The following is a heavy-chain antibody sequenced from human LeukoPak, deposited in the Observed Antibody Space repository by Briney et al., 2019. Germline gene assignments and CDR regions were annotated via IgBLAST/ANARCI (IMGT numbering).Heavy chain of an antibody. Sequence: PGRSLRLSCAASGFTFSSYGMHWVRQAPGKGREGLAVIWYEGSNKYYADSVKGRFTISRDNSKNTLYLQMNRLRAEETAVYYCARKATPGKEMATIDLLYWGQGTLVTVSS. D-gene: IGHD5-24*01. CDR2: IWYEGSNK. J-gene: IGHJ4*02. CDR1: GFTFSSYG. CDR3: ARKATPGKEMATIDLLY. V-gene: IGHV3-33*01.